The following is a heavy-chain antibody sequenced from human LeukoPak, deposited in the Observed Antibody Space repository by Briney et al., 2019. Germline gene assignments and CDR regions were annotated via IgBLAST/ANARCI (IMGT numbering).Heavy chain of an antibody. CDR1: GGSISSYY. CDR3: ARGDYGYYFDY. D-gene: IGHD4-17*01. J-gene: IGHJ4*02. CDR2: IYYSGST. Sequence: PSETLSLTCTVSGGSISSYYWSWIRQPPGKGLEWIGYIYYSGSTNYSPSLKSRVTISVDTSKNQFSLKLSSVTAADTAVYYCARGDYGYYFDYWGQGTLVTVSS. V-gene: IGHV4-59*01.